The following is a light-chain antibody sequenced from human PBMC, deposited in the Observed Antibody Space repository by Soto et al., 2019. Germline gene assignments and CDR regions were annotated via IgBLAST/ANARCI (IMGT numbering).Light chain of an antibody. Sequence: EIVMTQSPATLSVSPGERATLSCRASQSVSSNLAWYQQKPGQAPRLLIYGASTRATGIPARFSGSGSGTEFTLTISSLQSEDFAVSYCQQYNNWTSLTFGGGTKVEIK. CDR3: QQYNNWTSLT. CDR2: GAS. V-gene: IGKV3-15*01. CDR1: QSVSSN. J-gene: IGKJ4*01.